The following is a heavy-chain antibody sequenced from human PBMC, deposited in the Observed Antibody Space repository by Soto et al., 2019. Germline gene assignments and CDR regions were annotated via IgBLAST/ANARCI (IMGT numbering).Heavy chain of an antibody. CDR3: PTDSSSFAFDI. CDR1: GFTFSNAW. Sequence: GGSLRLSCAASGFTFSNAWMSWVRQAPGKGLEWVGRIKSKTDGGTTEYAAPVKGRFTISRDDTKNTRYLQMNSLKTEDTAVYYCPTDSSSFAFDIWGQGTMVTVSS. CDR2: IKSKTDGGTT. J-gene: IGHJ3*02. V-gene: IGHV3-15*01. D-gene: IGHD6-6*01.